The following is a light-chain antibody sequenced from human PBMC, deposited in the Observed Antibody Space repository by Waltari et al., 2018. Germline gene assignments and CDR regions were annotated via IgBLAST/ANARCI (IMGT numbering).Light chain of an antibody. Sequence: IQMTQSPSALSASVVDRVTIPCRASQRINTWMAWYQQRPGKAPKVLIYDVSTLESGVPSRFSGSGSGTEFTLAINNLQPEDFATYYCQQYYRYYTFGQGTKLEIK. V-gene: IGKV1-5*01. CDR1: QRINTW. J-gene: IGKJ2*01. CDR3: QQYYRYYT. CDR2: DVS.